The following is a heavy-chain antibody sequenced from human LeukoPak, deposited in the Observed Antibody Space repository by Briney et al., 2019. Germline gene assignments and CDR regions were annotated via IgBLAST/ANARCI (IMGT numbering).Heavy chain of an antibody. CDR3: ARHSTYSGVPYKRFDP. CDR2: IDPSDSYT. J-gene: IGHJ5*02. V-gene: IGHV5-10-1*01. CDR1: GYSFITYW. D-gene: IGHD2-2*01. Sequence: GESLKISCQGSGYSFITYWISWVRQMPGKGLEWMGRIDPSDSYTNYSPSFQGHVTISADKSISTAYLQWSSLKASDTAMYYCARHSTYSGVPYKRFDPWGQGTLVTVSA.